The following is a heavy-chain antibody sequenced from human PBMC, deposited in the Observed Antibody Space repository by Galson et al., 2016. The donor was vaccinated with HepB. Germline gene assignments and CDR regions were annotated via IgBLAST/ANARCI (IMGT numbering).Heavy chain of an antibody. Sequence: FNFNNYTINWVRQAPGKGLEWISYISSGSSIIYYADSVRGRFTISRDSAKNSVYLQMNSLRDEDTAVYYCARSPDSSTWYMSWYFDLWGRGTLVTVSS. V-gene: IGHV3-48*02. CDR1: FNFNNYT. CDR3: ARSPDSSTWYMSWYFDL. CDR2: ISSGSSII. D-gene: IGHD6-13*01. J-gene: IGHJ2*01.